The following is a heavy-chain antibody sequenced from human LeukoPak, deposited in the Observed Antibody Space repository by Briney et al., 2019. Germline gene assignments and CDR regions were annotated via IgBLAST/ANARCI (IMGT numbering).Heavy chain of an antibody. J-gene: IGHJ4*02. CDR2: MSYDGSNK. D-gene: IGHD2-15*01. Sequence: GGSLRLSCAASGFTFSSYAMHWVRQAPGKGLEWVAVMSYDGSNKYYADSVKGRFTISRDNSKNTLYLQMNSLRAEDTAVYYCARSPRSGYFDYWGQGTLVTVSS. V-gene: IGHV3-30-3*01. CDR3: ARSPRSGYFDY. CDR1: GFTFSSYA.